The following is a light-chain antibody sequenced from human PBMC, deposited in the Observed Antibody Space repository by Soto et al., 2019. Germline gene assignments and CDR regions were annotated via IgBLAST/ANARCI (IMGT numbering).Light chain of an antibody. J-gene: IGLJ1*01. CDR3: CIYICATTYV. V-gene: IGLV2-23*01. CDR2: EGH. CDR1: SGLVWSFSL. Sequence: SVLAQPASVSGSPGQSSTVCCTGTSGLVWSFSLIGWYQQHSGKAPKITISEGHRRPSGVPERFSGSTSVNSASLTISGLQADYEADDYCCIYICATTYVFGTGTKVTVL.